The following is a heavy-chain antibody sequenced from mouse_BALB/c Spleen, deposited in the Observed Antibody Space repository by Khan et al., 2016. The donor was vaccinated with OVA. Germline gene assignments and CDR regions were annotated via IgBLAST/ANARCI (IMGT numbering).Heavy chain of an antibody. Sequence: VQLQESGPGLVALSQSLSITCTVSGFSLTSYGVHWVRQPPGKGLEWLGVIWAGGSTNYNSALMSRLTISKDNSKSQVFLKMNSLHTDDTAMYYCATNWEGYAMDYWSQGTSVTVSS. CDR2: IWAGGST. CDR3: ATNWEGYAMDY. J-gene: IGHJ4*01. V-gene: IGHV2-9*02. CDR1: GFSLTSYG. D-gene: IGHD4-1*01.